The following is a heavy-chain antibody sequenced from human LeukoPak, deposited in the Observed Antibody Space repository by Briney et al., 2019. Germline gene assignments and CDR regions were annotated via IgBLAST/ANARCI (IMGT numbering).Heavy chain of an antibody. Sequence: SETLSLTCTVSGGSTSGSTFFWSWIRQHPGKGLEWIGYIFYSGNTYYDPSLKSRVSISVDTSKNQFSLKLTSVTAADTAVYSCARGGRYCSSTKCYKVDWFDSWGQGILVTVSS. V-gene: IGHV4-31*03. J-gene: IGHJ5*01. CDR2: IFYSGNT. CDR3: ARGGRYCSSTKCYKVDWFDS. D-gene: IGHD2-2*02. CDR1: GGSTSGSTFF.